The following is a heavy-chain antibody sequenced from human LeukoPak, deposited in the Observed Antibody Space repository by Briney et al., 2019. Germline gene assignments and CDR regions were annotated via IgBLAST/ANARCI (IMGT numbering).Heavy chain of an antibody. CDR2: ISYDGSNK. J-gene: IGHJ4*02. CDR3: ARSRPGPHSGKAAILDY. V-gene: IGHV3-30*04. D-gene: IGHD2-21*02. CDR1: GFTFSSYA. Sequence: GGSLRLSCAASGFTFSSYAMHWVRQAPGKGLEWVAVISYDGSNKYYADSVKGRFTISRDNSKNTLYLQMNSLRAEDTAVYYCARSRPGPHSGKAAILDYWGQGPLVTVSS.